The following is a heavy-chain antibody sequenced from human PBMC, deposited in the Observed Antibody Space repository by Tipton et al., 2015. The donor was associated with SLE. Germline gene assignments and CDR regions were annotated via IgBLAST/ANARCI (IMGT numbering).Heavy chain of an antibody. CDR3: ARDHNSSRGYFDY. CDR2: IYHSGST. V-gene: IGHV4-38-2*02. Sequence: TLSLTCAVSGYSISSGYYWGWIRQPPGKGLEWIGSIYHSGSTYYNPSLKSRVTISVDTSKNQFSLKLSSVTAADTAVYYCARDHNSSRGYFDYWGQGTLVTVSS. CDR1: GYSISSGYY. J-gene: IGHJ4*02. D-gene: IGHD1-1*01.